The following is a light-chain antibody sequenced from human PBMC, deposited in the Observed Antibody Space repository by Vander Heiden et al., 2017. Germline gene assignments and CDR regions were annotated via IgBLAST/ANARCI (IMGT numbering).Light chain of an antibody. CDR2: ETS. V-gene: IGKV3-20*01. Sequence: EIVLTQSPGTLSLSPGERATLSCRASQSVSSNYLAWYQQKPGQAPRLLMFETSRRADGIPDRFSGSGSGKDFTLTSSRLEREDFAVYYWQQYDNSITFGGGTKVEIK. CDR1: QSVSSNY. CDR3: QQYDNSIT. J-gene: IGKJ4*01.